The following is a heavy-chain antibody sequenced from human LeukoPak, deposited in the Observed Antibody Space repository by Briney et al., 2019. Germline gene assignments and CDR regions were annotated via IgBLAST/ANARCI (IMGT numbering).Heavy chain of an antibody. CDR1: GGSFSGYY. CDR3: ARRRSPYGYSYGSLSESSRWGASYYFDY. Sequence: SETLSLTCAVYGGSFSGYYWSWIRQPPGKGLEWIGEINHSGSTNYNPSLKSRVTISVDTSKNQFSLKLSSVTAADTAVYYCARRRSPYGYSYGSLSESSRWGASYYFDYWGQGTLVTVSS. D-gene: IGHD5-18*01. J-gene: IGHJ4*02. V-gene: IGHV4-34*01. CDR2: INHSGST.